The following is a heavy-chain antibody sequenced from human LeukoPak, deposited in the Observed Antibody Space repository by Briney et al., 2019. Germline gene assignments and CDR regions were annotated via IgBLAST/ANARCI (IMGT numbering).Heavy chain of an antibody. V-gene: IGHV4-59*01. D-gene: IGHD4-17*01. CDR2: IHTSGST. J-gene: IGHJ3*02. CDR3: ARDLVTVTKGFDI. Sequence: SETLSLTCTVSGASINSYYWHWVRQSPGKGLEWIGYIHTSGSTDYNSSLKSRVTISVDTSKNQFSLRLSSVTAADTAVYYCARDLVTVTKGFDIWGQGTMVSVSS. CDR1: GASINSYY.